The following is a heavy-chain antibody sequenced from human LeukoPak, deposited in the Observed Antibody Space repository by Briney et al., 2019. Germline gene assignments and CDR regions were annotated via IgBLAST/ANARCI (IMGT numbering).Heavy chain of an antibody. CDR2: ISYDGSNK. CDR1: GFTFSSYA. V-gene: IGHV3-30-3*01. Sequence: PGGSLRLSCAASGFTFSSYAMHWVRQAPGKGLEGVAGISYDGSNKYYADSVKGRFTISRDNSKNTLFLLMNTLRADDTAVYYCARGPIAARQIGYFDFWGQGTLVTVSS. J-gene: IGHJ4*02. CDR3: ARGPIAARQIGYFDF. D-gene: IGHD6-6*01.